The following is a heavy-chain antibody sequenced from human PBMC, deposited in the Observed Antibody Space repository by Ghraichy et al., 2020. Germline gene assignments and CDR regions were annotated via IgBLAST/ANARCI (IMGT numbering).Heavy chain of an antibody. CDR1: GFIFSGFN. Sequence: GGSLRLSCEASGFIFSGFNMNWVRQAPGKGLEWVANVNQDGSERSYVESVRGQFTISRDNPKKSLYLQMNSLRVEDTAVYYCARWGTGKLDYWGQGTLVTVSA. D-gene: IGHD1-1*01. CDR2: VNQDGSER. V-gene: IGHV3-7*01. CDR3: ARWGTGKLDY. J-gene: IGHJ4*02.